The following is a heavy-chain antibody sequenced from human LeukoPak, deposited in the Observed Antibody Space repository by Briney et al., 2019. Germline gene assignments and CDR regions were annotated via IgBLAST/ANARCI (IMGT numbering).Heavy chain of an antibody. CDR1: GYTFTSYG. V-gene: IGHV1-18*01. J-gene: IGHJ3*02. D-gene: IGHD2-2*01. CDR2: ISAYNGNT. CDR3: ARAQPSPRYCSSTSCSSWRGAFDI. Sequence: ASVKVSCKASGYTFTSYGISWVRQAPGQGLEWMGWISAYNGNTNYAQKLQGRVTMTTDTSTSTAYMELRSLRSDDTAVYYCARAQPSPRYCSSTSCSSWRGAFDIWGQGTMVTVSS.